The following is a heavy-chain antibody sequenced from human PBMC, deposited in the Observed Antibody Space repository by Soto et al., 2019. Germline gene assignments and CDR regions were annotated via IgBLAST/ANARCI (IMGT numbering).Heavy chain of an antibody. D-gene: IGHD6-25*01. CDR3: ARDLVIAAAGRGGAY. J-gene: IGHJ4*02. CDR2: ISAYNGNT. CDR1: GYTFTSYG. V-gene: IGHV1-18*01. Sequence: GASVKVSCKASGYTFTSYGISWVRQAPGQGLEWMGWISAYNGNTNYAQKLQGRVTMTTDTSTSTAYMELRSLRSDDTAGYYCARDLVIAAAGRGGAYGGQETLVPVPS.